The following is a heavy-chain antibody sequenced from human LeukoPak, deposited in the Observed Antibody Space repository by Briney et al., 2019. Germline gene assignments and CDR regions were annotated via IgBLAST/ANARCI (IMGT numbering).Heavy chain of an antibody. Sequence: GGSLRLSCAASGFTFSSYGMHWVRQAPGKGLEWVAVISYDGSNKYYADSVKGRFTISRDNSKNTLYLQMNSLRAEDTAVYYCASSVDSSGYYYGAFDIWGQGTMVTVSS. V-gene: IGHV3-30*19. CDR3: ASSVDSSGYYYGAFDI. CDR2: ISYDGSNK. D-gene: IGHD3-22*01. J-gene: IGHJ3*02. CDR1: GFTFSSYG.